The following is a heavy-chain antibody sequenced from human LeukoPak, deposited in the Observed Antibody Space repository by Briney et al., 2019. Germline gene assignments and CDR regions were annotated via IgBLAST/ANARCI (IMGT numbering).Heavy chain of an antibody. D-gene: IGHD6-19*01. CDR1: GGSISSNSYY. Sequence: PSETLSLTCTVSGGSISSNSYYWGWIRQPPGKGLEWVGTVYYTGSTYYNPSLKSRVTISVDTSKNQSSLKLSSVTAADTAVYYCARLSIAVAGRDAFDIWGQGTMVTVSS. CDR3: ARLSIAVAGRDAFDI. CDR2: VYYTGST. J-gene: IGHJ3*02. V-gene: IGHV4-39*07.